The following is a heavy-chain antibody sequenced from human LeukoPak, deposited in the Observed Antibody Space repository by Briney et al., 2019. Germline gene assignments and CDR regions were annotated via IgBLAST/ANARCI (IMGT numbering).Heavy chain of an antibody. D-gene: IGHD3-3*01. CDR2: IYYSGST. Sequence: SETLSLTCTVSADSISNGGYYWSWIRQHPGKGLEWIGSIYYSGSTYYNPSLKSRLTMSVDTSKNQFSLKLSSVTAADTAVYYCAREVTIFGVVLDYWGQGTLVTVSS. J-gene: IGHJ4*02. V-gene: IGHV4-31*03. CDR1: ADSISNGGYY. CDR3: AREVTIFGVVLDY.